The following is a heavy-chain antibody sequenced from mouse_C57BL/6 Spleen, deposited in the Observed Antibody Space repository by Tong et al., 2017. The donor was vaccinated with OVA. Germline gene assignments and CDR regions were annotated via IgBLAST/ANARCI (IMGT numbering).Heavy chain of an antibody. J-gene: IGHJ3*01. V-gene: IGHV3-1*01. CDR1: GYYITSCYD. CDR2: ISYNGST. Sequence: EVQLQESGPGIVKPSQSLSLTCTVTGYYITSCYDWHLIRHFPGNKLEWMGYISYNGSTNYNPSLKSRISITHDTSKNHFYMKLKSVTTEDTATYDCARAPYDYAWFAYWGQGTMVTVSA. CDR3: ARAPYDYAWFAY. D-gene: IGHD2-4*01.